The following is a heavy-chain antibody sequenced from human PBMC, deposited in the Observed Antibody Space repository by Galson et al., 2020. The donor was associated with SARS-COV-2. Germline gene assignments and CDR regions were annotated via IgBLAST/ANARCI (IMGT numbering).Heavy chain of an antibody. CDR3: ARDLYDILTGYYTIDY. D-gene: IGHD3-9*01. CDR2: ISAYNGNT. V-gene: IGHV1-18*01. J-gene: IGHJ4*02. CDR1: GYTFTSYG. Sequence: ASVKVSCKASGYTFTSYGISWVRQAPGQGLEWMGWISAYNGNTNYAQKLQGRVTMTTDTSTSTAYMELRSLRSDDTAVYYCARDLYDILTGYYTIDYWGQGTLVTVSS.